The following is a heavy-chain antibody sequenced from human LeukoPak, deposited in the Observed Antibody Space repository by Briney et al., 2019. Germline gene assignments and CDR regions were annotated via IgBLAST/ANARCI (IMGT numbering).Heavy chain of an antibody. CDR2: ISYDGSNK. V-gene: IGHV3-30-3*01. CDR1: GFTFSSYA. J-gene: IGHJ5*02. CDR3: ASPTSSWYLAPLDP. D-gene: IGHD6-13*01. Sequence: GGSLRLSCAASGFTFSSYAMHWVRQAPGKGLEWVAVISYDGSNKYYADSVKGRFTISRDNSKNTLYLQMNSLRAEDAAVYYCASPTSSWYLAPLDPWGQGTLVTVSS.